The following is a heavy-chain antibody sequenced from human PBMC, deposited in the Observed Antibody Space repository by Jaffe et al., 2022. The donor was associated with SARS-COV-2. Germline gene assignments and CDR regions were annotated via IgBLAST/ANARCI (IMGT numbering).Heavy chain of an antibody. CDR2: IKQDGSEK. CDR3: ARTPSQRKRFGELRIRSLDYYYGMDV. D-gene: IGHD3-10*01. CDR1: GFTFSSYW. Sequence: EVQLVESGGGLVQPGGSLRLSCAASGFTFSSYWMSWVRQAPGKGLEWVANIKQDGSEKYYVDSVKGRFTISRDNAKNSLYLQMNSLRAEDTAVYYCARTPSQRKRFGELRIRSLDYYYGMDVWGQGTTVTVSS. V-gene: IGHV3-7*01. J-gene: IGHJ6*02.